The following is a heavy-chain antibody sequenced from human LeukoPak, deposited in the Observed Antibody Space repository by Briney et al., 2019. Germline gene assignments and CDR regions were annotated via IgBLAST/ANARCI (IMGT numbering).Heavy chain of an antibody. CDR1: GYTFTSYD. Sequence: ASVKVSCKASGYTFTSYDINWVRQATGQGLEWMGWMNPNSGNTDYAQKFQGRVTMTRNTSISTAYMELSSLRSEDTAVYYCARGRGVSSIWWYAFDIWGQGTMVTVSS. J-gene: IGHJ3*02. V-gene: IGHV1-8*01. D-gene: IGHD6-13*01. CDR3: ARGRGVSSIWWYAFDI. CDR2: MNPNSGNT.